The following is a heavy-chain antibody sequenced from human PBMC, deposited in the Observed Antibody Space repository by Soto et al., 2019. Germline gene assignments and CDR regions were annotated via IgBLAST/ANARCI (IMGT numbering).Heavy chain of an antibody. CDR3: ARDPVNYDFWSGYPRPSGMDV. CDR1: GFTFSSYW. Sequence: GGSLRLSCAASGFTFSSYWMHWVRQAPGKGLVWVSRINSDGSSTSYADSVKGRFTISRDNAKNTLYLQMNSLRAEDTAVYYCARDPVNYDFWSGYPRPSGMDVWGQGTTVTVS. J-gene: IGHJ6*02. D-gene: IGHD3-3*01. CDR2: INSDGSST. V-gene: IGHV3-74*01.